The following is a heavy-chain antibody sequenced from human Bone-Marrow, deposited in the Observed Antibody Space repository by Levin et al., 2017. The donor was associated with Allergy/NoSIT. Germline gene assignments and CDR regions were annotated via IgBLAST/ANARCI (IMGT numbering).Heavy chain of an antibody. CDR1: GFTFSSYP. J-gene: IGHJ6*03. CDR3: AKAGTTVMLDYSYLDV. Sequence: SCAASGFTFSSYPMHWVRQAPGKGLDWVAVIWYDGSNKHYADSVKGRFTISREYSKNTLFLQMNSLRVEDTARYYCAKAGTTVMLDYSYLDVWGEGTAVTVSS. D-gene: IGHD4-17*01. V-gene: IGHV3-33*06. CDR2: IWYDGSNK.